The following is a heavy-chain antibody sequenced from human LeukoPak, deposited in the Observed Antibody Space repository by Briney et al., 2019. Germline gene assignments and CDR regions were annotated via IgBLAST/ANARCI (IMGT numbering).Heavy chain of an antibody. J-gene: IGHJ4*02. CDR1: GFTFSSHA. V-gene: IGHV3-23*01. D-gene: IGHD2-15*01. Sequence: GTSLRLSCAASGFTFSSHAMHWVRQAPGKGLDWVSTISASGGSTYYADSVKGRFTISRDNSKNTLYLQMDSLRAEDTAVYYCATDSLYCSGDSCSSFWGQGTLVTVSS. CDR3: ATDSLYCSGDSCSSF. CDR2: ISASGGST.